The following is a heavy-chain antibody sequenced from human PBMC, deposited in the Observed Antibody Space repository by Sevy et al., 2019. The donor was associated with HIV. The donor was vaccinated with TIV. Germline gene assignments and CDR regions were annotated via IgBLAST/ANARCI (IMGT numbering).Heavy chain of an antibody. J-gene: IGHJ4*02. Sequence: GGSLRLSCVASGFTFSFNTMHWVRQAPGKGLEWVAAVAYDGRNKYYADSVKGRFAISRDNSNNTLFLQMNTLRGDDTAVYYCARESGVAGPEEFDYWGQGTLVTVSS. CDR3: ARESGVAGPEEFDY. CDR1: GFTFSFNT. CDR2: VAYDGRNK. V-gene: IGHV3-30*09. D-gene: IGHD6-19*01.